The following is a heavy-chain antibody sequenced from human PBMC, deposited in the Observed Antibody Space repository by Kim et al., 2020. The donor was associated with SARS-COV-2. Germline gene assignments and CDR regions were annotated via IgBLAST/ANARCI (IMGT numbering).Heavy chain of an antibody. D-gene: IGHD3-3*01. CDR1: GFTFSSYD. V-gene: IGHV3-13*04. CDR3: ARGSNKPYYDFWSGYYTPYYYYGMDV. J-gene: IGHJ6*02. CDR2: IGTAGDT. Sequence: GGSLRLSCAASGFTFSSYDMHWVRQATGKGLEWVSAIGTAGDTYYPGSVKGRFTISRENAKNSLYLQMNSLRAGDTAVYYCARGSNKPYYDFWSGYYTPYYYYGMDVWGQGTTVTVSS.